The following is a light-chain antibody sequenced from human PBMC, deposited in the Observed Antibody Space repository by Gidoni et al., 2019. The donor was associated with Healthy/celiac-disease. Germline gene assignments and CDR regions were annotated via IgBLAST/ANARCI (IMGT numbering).Light chain of an antibody. Sequence: YELTQPPSVSVSPGQTATITCLGDKLGDKSASWYQQKPGQPPVLVIYQDNKRPSGIPERYSGSHSGNTATLTISGTKAMDETDYYGQAWDSSAADVVFGGGTKLTVL. CDR3: QAWDSSAADVV. V-gene: IGLV3-1*01. CDR2: QDN. J-gene: IGLJ2*01. CDR1: KLGDKS.